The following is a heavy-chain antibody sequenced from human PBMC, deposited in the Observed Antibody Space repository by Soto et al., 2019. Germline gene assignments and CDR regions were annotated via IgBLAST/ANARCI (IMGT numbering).Heavy chain of an antibody. J-gene: IGHJ4*02. D-gene: IGHD2-2*02. CDR1: GFTFTSYS. Sequence: EVQLVESGGGLVQPGGSLRLSCAVSGFTFTSYSMSWFRQAPGEGLEWVANIQQDGSEKYYVDSVKGRFTISRDNAKNSLYLQMNSLRAEDTAVYYCARDLLVYCTTTDCYRNFDYWGQGTLVTVS. CDR2: IQQDGSEK. V-gene: IGHV3-7*03. CDR3: ARDLLVYCTTTDCYRNFDY.